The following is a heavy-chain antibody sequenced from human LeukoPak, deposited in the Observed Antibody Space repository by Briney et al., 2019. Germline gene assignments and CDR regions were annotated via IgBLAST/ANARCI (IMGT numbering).Heavy chain of an antibody. CDR3: VRDYFTDTDGYFEHYLDI. CDR2: LYRGGST. J-gene: IGHJ1*01. D-gene: IGHD3-22*01. V-gene: IGHV3-53*01. Sequence: GGSLRLSCEASGFSVGDNYMTWVRQAPGKGLEWVSVLYRGGSTIYADSVRGRFTISRDRDNNTLYLQMNDLRAEDTAVYYCVRDYFTDTDGYFEHYLDIWGQSTLVTVSS. CDR1: GFSVGDNY.